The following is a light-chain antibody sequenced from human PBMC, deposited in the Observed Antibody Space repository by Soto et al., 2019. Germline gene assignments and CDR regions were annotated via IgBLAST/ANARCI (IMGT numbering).Light chain of an antibody. J-gene: IGLJ2*01. V-gene: IGLV2-11*01. CDR2: DVS. CDR3: SSYAGSYTSV. Sequence: QSALTQPRSVSGSPGQSVTISCTGTSSDVGGYNYVSWYQQHPGKAPKLMIYDVSKRPSGVPDRFSGSKSGNTASLTISGLQAEDDADYYCSSYAGSYTSVFGGGTKHTVL. CDR1: SSDVGGYNY.